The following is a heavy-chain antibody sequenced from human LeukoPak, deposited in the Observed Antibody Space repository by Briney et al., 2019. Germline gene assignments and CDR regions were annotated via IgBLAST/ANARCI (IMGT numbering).Heavy chain of an antibody. Sequence: GGSLRLSCTASGFAFNNAWMSWVRQVPGKGLEWVGRIKSKANGGTTDHAAPVKGRFTISRDHSKSTLYLQMNSLKTEDTAVYYCTYYYDSSTYYHVDYWGQGTLVTVSS. CDR2: IKSKANGGTT. CDR1: GFAFNNAW. V-gene: IGHV3-15*01. CDR3: TYYYDSSTYYHVDY. J-gene: IGHJ4*02. D-gene: IGHD3-22*01.